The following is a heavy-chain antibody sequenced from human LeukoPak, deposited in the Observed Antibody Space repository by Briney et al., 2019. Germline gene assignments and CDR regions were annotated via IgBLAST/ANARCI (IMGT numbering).Heavy chain of an antibody. CDR1: GGPFSGYY. CDR2: ISHSGST. J-gene: IGHJ4*02. V-gene: IGHV4-34*01. Sequence: SETLSLTCAVYGGPFSGYYWNWIRQPPGKGLEWIGEISHSGSTKYNPSLKSRVTISVDTSKNQFSLRLNFVTAADTAVYYCTILDDGLGIDSWGQGTLVTVSS. CDR3: TILDDGLGIDS. D-gene: IGHD3/OR15-3a*01.